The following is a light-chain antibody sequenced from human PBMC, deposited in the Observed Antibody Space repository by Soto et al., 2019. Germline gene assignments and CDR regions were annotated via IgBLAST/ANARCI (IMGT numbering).Light chain of an antibody. Sequence: EIVLTQSPVTLSLSPGERATLSCRASQSVNSFLAWYQQKPGQAPRLLIYDTSKRATGIPARFSGSGSGTDFTLIISSLATEDFAIYYCQQRAKWPLTFGGGTKVESK. CDR3: QQRAKWPLT. CDR2: DTS. J-gene: IGKJ4*01. V-gene: IGKV3-11*01. CDR1: QSVNSF.